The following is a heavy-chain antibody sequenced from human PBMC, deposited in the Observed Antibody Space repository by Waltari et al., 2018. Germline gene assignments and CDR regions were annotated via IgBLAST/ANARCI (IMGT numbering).Heavy chain of an antibody. CDR2: IYTSGST. CDR3: ARYQSISAGFDP. Sequence: QVQLQESGPGLVKPSQTLSLTCTVSGASISSGSYYWSWIRQPAGKGLEWIGRIYTSGSTNYNPSLKSRVTISPDTSKNQFSLKLSSVTAADTAVYYCARYQSISAGFDPWGQGTLVIVSS. V-gene: IGHV4-61*02. J-gene: IGHJ5*02. CDR1: GASISSGSYY. D-gene: IGHD6-6*01.